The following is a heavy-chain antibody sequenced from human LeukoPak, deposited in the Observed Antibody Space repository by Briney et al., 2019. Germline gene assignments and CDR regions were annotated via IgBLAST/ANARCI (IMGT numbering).Heavy chain of an antibody. CDR3: ARDLGGVDYNSLHDAFDI. CDR1: GGSISSYY. Sequence: SETLSLTCTVSGGSISSYYWSWIRQPPGKGLEWIGYIYYSGSTNCNPSLKSRVTISADTSKNQFSLKLSSVTAADTAVYYCARDLGGVDYNSLHDAFDIWGQGTMVTVSS. D-gene: IGHD3-22*01. J-gene: IGHJ3*02. CDR2: IYYSGST. V-gene: IGHV4-59*01.